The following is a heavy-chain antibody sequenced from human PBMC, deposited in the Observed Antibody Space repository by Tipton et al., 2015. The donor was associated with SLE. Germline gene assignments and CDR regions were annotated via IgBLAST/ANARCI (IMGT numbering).Heavy chain of an antibody. CDR3: VSSGYPLGSFDV. CDR2: IHSRGST. V-gene: IGHV4-31*02. J-gene: IGHJ3*01. CDR1: GFTFSDYY. D-gene: IGHD3-9*01. Sequence: LRLCCAASGFTFSDYYMDWIRQHPGKGLEWIGCIHSRGSTYYTPSLKSRLTMSVDTSNNQFSLQLSSVTAADTALYYCVSSGYPLGSFDVWGQGTMVTVS.